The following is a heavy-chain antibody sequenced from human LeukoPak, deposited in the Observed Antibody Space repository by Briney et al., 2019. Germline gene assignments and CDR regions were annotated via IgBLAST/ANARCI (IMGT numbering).Heavy chain of an antibody. V-gene: IGHV3-23*01. CDR2: ISGSGGST. CDR3: AKGIYDSSGYYSDY. Sequence: GGSLRLSCAASGFTFSSYAMSWVRQAPGKGLEWVSAISGSGGSTYYADSVKGRFTISRDNSKNTLYLQINSLRAEDTAVYYCAKGIYDSSGYYSDYWGQGTLVTASS. D-gene: IGHD3-22*01. CDR1: GFTFSSYA. J-gene: IGHJ4*02.